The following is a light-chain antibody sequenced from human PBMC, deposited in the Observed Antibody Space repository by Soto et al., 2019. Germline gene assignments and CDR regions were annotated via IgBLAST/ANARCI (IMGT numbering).Light chain of an antibody. CDR1: QSVSSY. J-gene: IGKJ1*01. Sequence: EIVLTQSPATLSLSPGERATLACRASQSVSSYLAWYQQKPGQAPRLLIYDASNRATGIPARFSGRGSGTDFTLTISSLEPEDFAVYYCQQRSNWPPVTFGQATKVEIK. CDR3: QQRSNWPPVT. V-gene: IGKV3-11*01. CDR2: DAS.